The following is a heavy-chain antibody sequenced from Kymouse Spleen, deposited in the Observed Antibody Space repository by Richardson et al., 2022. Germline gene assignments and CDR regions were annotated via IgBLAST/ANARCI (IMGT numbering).Heavy chain of an antibody. V-gene: IGHV4-59*01. D-gene: IGHD7-27*02. CDR2: IYYSGST. CDR1: GGSISSYY. CDR3: ARINWGSPSFDY. J-gene: IGHJ4*02. Sequence: QVQLQESGPGLVKPSETLSLTCTVSGGSISSYYWSWIRQPPGKGLEWIGYIYYSGSTNYNPSLKSRVTISVDTSKNQFSLKLSSVTAADTAVYYCARINWGSPSFDYWGQGTLVTVSS.